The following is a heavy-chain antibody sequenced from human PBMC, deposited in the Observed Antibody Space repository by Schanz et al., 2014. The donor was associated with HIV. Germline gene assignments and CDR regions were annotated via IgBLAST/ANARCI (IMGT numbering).Heavy chain of an antibody. CDR2: IWHDGSSK. CDR3: ARGGLQWHPEWFDL. CDR1: GFTFSSYA. D-gene: IGHD4-4*01. Sequence: QVQLVESGGRVVQPGRSLRLSCAASGFTFSSYAMHWVRQAPGKGLEWVAVIWHDGSSKSYGDSVKGRFTISRDNSKNTLYLQMTSLRAEDTAVYYCARGGLQWHPEWFDLWGQGTLVSVSS. J-gene: IGHJ5*02. V-gene: IGHV3-33*08.